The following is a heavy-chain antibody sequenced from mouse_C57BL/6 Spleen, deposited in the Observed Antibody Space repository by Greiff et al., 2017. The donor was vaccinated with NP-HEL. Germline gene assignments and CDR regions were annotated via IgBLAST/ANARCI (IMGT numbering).Heavy chain of an antibody. J-gene: IGHJ4*01. V-gene: IGHV5-6*01. D-gene: IGHD2-4*01. CDR1: GFTFSSYG. CDR3: ARMGYYDYDEDAMDY. Sequence: EVQGVESGGDLVKPGGSLKLSCAASGFTFSSYGMSWVRQTPDKRLEWVATISSGGSYTYYPDSVKGRFTISRDNAKNTLYLQMSSLKSEDTAMYYCARMGYYDYDEDAMDYWGQGTSVTVSS. CDR2: ISSGGSYT.